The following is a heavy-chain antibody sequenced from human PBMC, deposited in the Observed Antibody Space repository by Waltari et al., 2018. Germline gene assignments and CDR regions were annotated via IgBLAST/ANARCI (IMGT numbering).Heavy chain of an antibody. CDR3: ARPNIKLLWFGELSTKEYYFDY. J-gene: IGHJ4*02. V-gene: IGHV1-2*02. CDR1: GYTFTGYY. CDR2: INPNSGGT. Sequence: QVQLVQSGAEVKKPGASVKVSCKASGYTFTGYYMHWVRQAPGQGLEWMGWINPNSGGTNYAQKFQGRVTMTRDTSISTAYMELSRLRSDDTAVYYCARPNIKLLWFGELSTKEYYFDYWGQGTMVTVSS. D-gene: IGHD3-10*01.